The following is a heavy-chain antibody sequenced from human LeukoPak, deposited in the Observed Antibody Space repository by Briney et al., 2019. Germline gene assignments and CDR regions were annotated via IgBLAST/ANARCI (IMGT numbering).Heavy chain of an antibody. J-gene: IGHJ4*02. CDR3: ARSGSSGWYSPFDY. D-gene: IGHD6-19*01. V-gene: IGHV1-69*13. CDR1: GGTFSSYA. Sequence: GASVKVSCKASGGTFSSYAISWVRQAPGQGLEWMGGIIPIFGTANYAQKFQGRVTITADESTSTAYMELSSLRSEDTAVYYCARSGSSGWYSPFDYWGQGTLVTVSS. CDR2: IIPIFGTA.